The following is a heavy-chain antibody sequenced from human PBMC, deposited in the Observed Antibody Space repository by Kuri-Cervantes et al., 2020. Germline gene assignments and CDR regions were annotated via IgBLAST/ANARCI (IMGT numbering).Heavy chain of an antibody. J-gene: IGHJ5*02. CDR2: ISSRGSTI. V-gene: IGHV3-11*01. CDR3: ARAHLVPAAISWFDP. Sequence: GGSLRLSCAASGFTFSDYYMSWIRQAPGKGLEWVSYISSRGSTIYYADSVKGRFTISRDNAKNSLYLQRNSLRAEDTAVYYCARAHLVPAAISWFDPWGQGTLVTVSS. D-gene: IGHD2-2*01. CDR1: GFTFSDYY.